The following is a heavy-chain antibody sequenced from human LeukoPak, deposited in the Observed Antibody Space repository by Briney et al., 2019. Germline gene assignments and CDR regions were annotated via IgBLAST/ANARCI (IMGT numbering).Heavy chain of an antibody. V-gene: IGHV1-69*06. Sequence: GASVKVSCKASGGTFSSYAISWVRQAPGQGLEWMGGIIPIFGTANYAQKFQGRVTITADKSTSTAYMELNSLRAEDTAVYYCASTRTGYSGSYWDYYYYYMDVWGKGTTVTISS. CDR3: ASTRTGYSGSYWDYYYYYMDV. CDR1: GGTFSSYA. CDR2: IIPIFGTA. D-gene: IGHD1-26*01. J-gene: IGHJ6*03.